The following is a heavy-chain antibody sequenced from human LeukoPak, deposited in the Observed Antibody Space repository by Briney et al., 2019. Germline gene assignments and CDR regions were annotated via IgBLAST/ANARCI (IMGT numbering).Heavy chain of an antibody. Sequence: SETLSLTCTVSGGSISSYYWSWIRQSPGRGLEWIGYMSYSGNTNYNPSLESRVTISVDTSKNQFSLELTSLTAADTAVYYCARNGGGWSFDYWGQGTLVAVSS. J-gene: IGHJ4*02. CDR2: MSYSGNT. CDR1: GGSISSYY. CDR3: ARNGGGWSFDY. D-gene: IGHD6-19*01. V-gene: IGHV4-59*08.